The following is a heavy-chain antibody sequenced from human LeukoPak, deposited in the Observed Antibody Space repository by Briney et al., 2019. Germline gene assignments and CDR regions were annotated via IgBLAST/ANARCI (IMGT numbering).Heavy chain of an antibody. CDR1: GGSISSSSYY. J-gene: IGHJ4*02. Sequence: ETLSLTCTVSGGSISSSSYYWGWIRQPPGKGLEWIGSIYYSGSTYYNPSLKSRVTISVDTSKNQFSLKLSSVTAADTAVYYCARDRGHIAVAGSFGYWGQGTLVTVSS. V-gene: IGHV4-39*07. CDR3: ARDRGHIAVAGSFGY. CDR2: IYYSGST. D-gene: IGHD6-19*01.